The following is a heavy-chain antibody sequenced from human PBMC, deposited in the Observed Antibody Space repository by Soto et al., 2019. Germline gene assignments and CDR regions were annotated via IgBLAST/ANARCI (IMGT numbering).Heavy chain of an antibody. D-gene: IGHD3-10*01. CDR1: GYSFTSYW. V-gene: IGHV5-51*01. CDR3: ARHMVRGEDYYYYYYMDV. CDR2: IYPGNSDT. J-gene: IGHJ6*03. Sequence: GESLKISCKGSGYSFTSYWIGWVRQMPGKGLEWMGIIYPGNSDTRYSPSFQGQVTISADKTISTAYLQWSSLKASDTVMYYCARHMVRGEDYYYYYYMDVWGKGTTVTVSS.